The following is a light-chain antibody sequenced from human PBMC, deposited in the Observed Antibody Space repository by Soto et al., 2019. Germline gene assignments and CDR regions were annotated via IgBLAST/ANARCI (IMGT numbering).Light chain of an antibody. CDR3: CSYTTSNTRQTF. CDR1: SSDVGGYNY. J-gene: IGLJ1*01. CDR2: DVS. Sequence: QSALTQPASVSGSPGQSITISCTGTSSDVGGYNYVSWYQHHPGKAPKLMIYDVSTRPSGVSNRFSGSKSGNTASLTISGLQPEDEADDYCCSYTTSNTRQTFFGTGPKVTVL. V-gene: IGLV2-14*03.